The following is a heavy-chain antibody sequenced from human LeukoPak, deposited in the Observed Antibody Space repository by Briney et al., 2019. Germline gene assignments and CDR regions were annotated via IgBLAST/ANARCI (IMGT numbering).Heavy chain of an antibody. CDR2: IDHSGST. CDR1: GGSFSGYY. J-gene: IGHJ6*02. Sequence: SETLSLTCAVYGGSFSGYYWSWIRQPPGKGLEWIGEIDHSGSTNYNPSLKSRATISVDTSKNQFSLKLSSVTAADTAVYYCVRGRNYYGMDVWGQGTTVTVSS. CDR3: VRGRNYYGMDV. V-gene: IGHV4-34*01.